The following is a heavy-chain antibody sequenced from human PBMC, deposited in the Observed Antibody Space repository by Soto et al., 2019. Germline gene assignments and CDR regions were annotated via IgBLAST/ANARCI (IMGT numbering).Heavy chain of an antibody. V-gene: IGHV3-15*07. D-gene: IGHD2-21*02. CDR2: IKSKTDGGTT. CDR1: GFTFSNAW. CDR3: TTEGLAYCGGDCYSLDY. Sequence: GSLRLSCAASGFTFSNAWMNWVRQAPGKGLEWVGRIKSKTDGGTTDYAAPVKDRFTISRDDSKNTLYLQMNSLKTEDTAVYYCTTEGLAYCGGDCYSLDYWGQGTLVTVSS. J-gene: IGHJ4*02.